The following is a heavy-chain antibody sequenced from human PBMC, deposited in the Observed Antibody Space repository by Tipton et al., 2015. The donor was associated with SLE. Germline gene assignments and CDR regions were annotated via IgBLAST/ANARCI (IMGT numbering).Heavy chain of an antibody. CDR2: ISYTGDDT. D-gene: IGHD6-13*01. V-gene: IGHV3-30*14. CDR1: GFTFGTYA. Sequence: SLRLSCAASGFTFGTYAMHWVRQAPGKGLEWVALISYTGDDTYYADSVKGRFTISRDNSKNTLYLQMNSLSAEDTAVYYCTRDEAGHSSSFVWGQGTQVTVSS. J-gene: IGHJ4*02. CDR3: TRDEAGHSSSFV.